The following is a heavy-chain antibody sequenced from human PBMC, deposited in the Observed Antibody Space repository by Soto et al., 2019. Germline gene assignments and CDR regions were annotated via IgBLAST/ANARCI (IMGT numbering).Heavy chain of an antibody. Sequence: PYETLSLTCAVSGYYISGGYYWGWIRQPPGKGLEWIGSIYNSGSTYYNPSLKSRVTISVDTSKNQFSLKLSSVTAADTAVYYWATESRADFWSVLWIGGLDVGGQGTTVTVS. D-gene: IGHD3-3*01. CDR1: GYYISGGYY. CDR3: ATESRADFWSVLWIGGLDV. V-gene: IGHV4-38-2*01. CDR2: IYNSGST. J-gene: IGHJ6*02.